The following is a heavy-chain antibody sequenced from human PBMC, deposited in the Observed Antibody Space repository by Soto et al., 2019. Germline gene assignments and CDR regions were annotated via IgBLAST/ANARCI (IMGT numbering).Heavy chain of an antibody. Sequence: SETLSLTCTVSGGSISSYYWSWIRQPPGKGLEWIGYIYYSGSTNYNPSLKSRVTISVDTSKNQFSLKLSSVTAADTAVYYCARVYYDFWSGYTTYYYYYMVGWGKGTTVTVSS. J-gene: IGHJ6*03. D-gene: IGHD3-3*01. CDR2: IYYSGST. CDR3: ARVYYDFWSGYTTYYYYYMVG. V-gene: IGHV4-59*08. CDR1: GGSISSYY.